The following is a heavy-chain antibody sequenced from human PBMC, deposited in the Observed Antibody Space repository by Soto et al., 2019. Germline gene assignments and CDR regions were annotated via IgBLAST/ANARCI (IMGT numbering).Heavy chain of an antibody. CDR1: GYAFTSYG. D-gene: IGHD5-18*01. CDR2: ISAYNGNT. Sequence: ASVKVSCKASGYAFTSYGISWVRQAPGQGLEWMGWISAYNGNTNYAQKLQGRVTMTTDTSTSAAYMELRSLRSDDTAVYYCARDSNSYGQFGSFDIWGQGTMVTVSS. J-gene: IGHJ3*02. V-gene: IGHV1-18*01. CDR3: ARDSNSYGQFGSFDI.